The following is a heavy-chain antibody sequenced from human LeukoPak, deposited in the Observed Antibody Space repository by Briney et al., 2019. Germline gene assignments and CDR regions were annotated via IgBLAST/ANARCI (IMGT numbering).Heavy chain of an antibody. J-gene: IGHJ5*02. CDR1: GYTFTGYY. CDR2: INTNTGNP. Sequence: ASVKGSCKASGYTFTGYYMHWVRQAPGQGLEWMGWINTNTGNPTYAQGFTGRFVFSLDTSVSTAYLQISSLKAEDTAVYYCARVNSNYFKTPRWGAFDPWGQGTLVTVSS. D-gene: IGHD4-11*01. V-gene: IGHV7-4-1*02. CDR3: ARVNSNYFKTPRWGAFDP.